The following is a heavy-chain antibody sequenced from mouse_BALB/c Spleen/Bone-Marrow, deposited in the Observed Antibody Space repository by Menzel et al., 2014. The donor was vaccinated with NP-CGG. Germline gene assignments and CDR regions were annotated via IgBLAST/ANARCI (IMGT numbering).Heavy chain of an antibody. CDR1: GFTFSSYG. J-gene: IGHJ2*01. D-gene: IGHD2-10*01. CDR2: INSNGGST. V-gene: IGHV5-6-3*01. CDR3: ARSQAYYGNYFDY. Sequence: EENLVESGGGLVQPGGSLKLSCAASGFTFSSYGMSWVRQTPDKRLELVATINSNGGSTYYPDSVKGRFTISRDNAKNTLYLQMSSRKSEDTAMYYCARSQAYYGNYFDYWGQGTTLTVSS.